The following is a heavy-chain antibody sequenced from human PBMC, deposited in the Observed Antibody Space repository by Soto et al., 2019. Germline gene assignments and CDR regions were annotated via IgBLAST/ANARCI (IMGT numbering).Heavy chain of an antibody. V-gene: IGHV3-43D*04. J-gene: IGHJ4*02. CDR1: GFTFDGYA. CDR2: INYNGDST. Sequence: EVQLVESGGVAVQPGGSLRLSCAASGFTFDGYAMHWVRQPPGKGLECVSLINYNGDSTYYADSVKGRFTISRDNSKNSLFLQMTSLRPEDTALYYCAKGNDGLDSWGQGTLVTVSS. D-gene: IGHD3-16*01. CDR3: AKGNDGLDS.